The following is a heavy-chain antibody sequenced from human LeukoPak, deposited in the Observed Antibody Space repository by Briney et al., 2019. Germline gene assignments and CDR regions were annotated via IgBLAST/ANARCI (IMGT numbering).Heavy chain of an antibody. CDR1: GYTFTSYG. J-gene: IGHJ4*02. CDR2: ISAYNGST. CDR3: ARGLRLQQLDF. V-gene: IGHV1-18*04. D-gene: IGHD6-13*01. Sequence: ASVKVSCKASGYTFTSYGISWVRQAPGQGREGMGWISAYNGSTNYAQKLQGRVTMTTDTSTSTAYMELRSLRSDDTAVYYCARGLRLQQLDFWGQGTLVTVSS.